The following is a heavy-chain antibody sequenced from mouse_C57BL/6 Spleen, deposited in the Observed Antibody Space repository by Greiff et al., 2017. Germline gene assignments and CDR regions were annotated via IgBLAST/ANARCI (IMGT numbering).Heavy chain of an antibody. CDR2: IDPSDSET. Sequence: VQLQQPGAELVRPGSSVKLSCKASGYTFTSYWMHWVKQRPIQGLEWIGNIDPSDSETHYNQKFKDKATLAVDKSSSTAYMQLSSLTSEDSAVYYCARDSSGYGPYWGQGTLVTVAA. D-gene: IGHD3-2*02. CDR1: GYTFTSYW. V-gene: IGHV1-52*01. CDR3: ARDSSGYGPY. J-gene: IGHJ3*01.